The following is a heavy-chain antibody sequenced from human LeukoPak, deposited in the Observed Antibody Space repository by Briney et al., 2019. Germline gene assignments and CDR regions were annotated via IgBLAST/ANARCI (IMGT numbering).Heavy chain of an antibody. CDR1: GYNFFTYG. Sequence: SVKVSCKASGYNFFTYGITWVRQAPGQGLEWMGWISPHNGNANYAQKLQGRVTMTTDTSTSTAYMELRSLRSDDTAVYYCARVAYYYDSSGYLVDYWGQGTLVTVSS. J-gene: IGHJ4*02. CDR3: ARVAYYYDSSGYLVDY. V-gene: IGHV1-18*01. D-gene: IGHD3-22*01. CDR2: ISPHNGNA.